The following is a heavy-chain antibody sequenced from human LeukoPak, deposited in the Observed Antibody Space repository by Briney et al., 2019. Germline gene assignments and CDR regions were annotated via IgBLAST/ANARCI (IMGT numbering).Heavy chain of an antibody. J-gene: IGHJ6*02. CDR2: ISSSSSYI. Sequence: PGGSLRLSCAASGFTYSSFSMNWVRQAPGKGLEWVSSISSSSSYIYYADSVKGRFTISRDNSKNTLYLQMNSLRAEDTAVYYCAKGGSGDSDEPGYPEYYYGMDVWGQGTTVTVSS. CDR3: AKGGSGDSDEPGYPEYYYGMDV. CDR1: GFTYSSFS. D-gene: IGHD4-17*01. V-gene: IGHV3-21*01.